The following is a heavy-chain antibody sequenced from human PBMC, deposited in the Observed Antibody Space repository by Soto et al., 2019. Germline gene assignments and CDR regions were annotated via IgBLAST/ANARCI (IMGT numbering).Heavy chain of an antibody. V-gene: IGHV1-2*02. CDR3: ARERWGATATLDYYHFYMDV. Sequence: QVQLVQSWAEVKKPGASVTVSCKASGYRFSDYYLHWVRQAPGQGPEWMGWMNPNSGDTEYAQKFKGRVTMARDTSVKTAFLEVNWVKSDDKAVEYWARERWGATATLDYYHFYMDVWDIGTTVTVSS. CDR1: GYRFSDYY. J-gene: IGHJ6*03. CDR2: MNPNSGDT. D-gene: IGHD5-12*01.